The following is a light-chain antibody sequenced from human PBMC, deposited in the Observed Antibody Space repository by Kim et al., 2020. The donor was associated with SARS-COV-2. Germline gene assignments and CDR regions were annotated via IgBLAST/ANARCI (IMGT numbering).Light chain of an antibody. CDR1: STDVGAYNY. CDR3: CSFAGTSTHLV. V-gene: IGLV2-11*03. Sequence: SVTISCTGTSTDVGAYNYVSWYQEHPDKAPKLIIYDVTKRPSGVPDRFSGSKSGDTASLTISGLQADDEATYSCCSFAGTSTHLVFGTGTKVTVL. J-gene: IGLJ1*01. CDR2: DVT.